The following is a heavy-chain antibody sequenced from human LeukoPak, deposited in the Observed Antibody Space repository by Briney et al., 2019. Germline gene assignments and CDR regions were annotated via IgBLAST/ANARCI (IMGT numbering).Heavy chain of an antibody. J-gene: IGHJ3*02. D-gene: IGHD6-19*01. CDR3: ARHEYSSGWYMSAFDI. Sequence: PSETLSLTCAVSGGSISSGGYSWSWIRQPPGKGLEWIGYIYHSGSTYYNPSLKSRVTISVDRSKNQFSLKLSSVTAADTAVYYCARHEYSSGWYMSAFDIWGQGTMVTVSS. CDR1: GGSISSGGYS. V-gene: IGHV4-30-2*01. CDR2: IYHSGST.